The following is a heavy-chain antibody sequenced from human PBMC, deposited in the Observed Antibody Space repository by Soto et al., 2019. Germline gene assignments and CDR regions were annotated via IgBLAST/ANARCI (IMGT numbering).Heavy chain of an antibody. CDR1: GIILSNTW. CDR3: ATSPPHNYYNTNGRMGN. CDR2: IKSNTDDGTS. J-gene: IGHJ4*02. Sequence: GRFMWRSSMAPGIILSNTWINWVRPAPGRGRGGVGRIKSNTDDGTSEYDTPVRDRSAPTRSDSQNTLDLQMTGLKGADKAVFYCATSPPHNYYNTNGRMGNWGQGTLVTVS. D-gene: IGHD2-8*01. V-gene: IGHV3-15*01.